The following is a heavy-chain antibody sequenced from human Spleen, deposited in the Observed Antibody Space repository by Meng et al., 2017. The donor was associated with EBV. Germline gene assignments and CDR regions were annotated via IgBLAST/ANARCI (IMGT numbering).Heavy chain of an antibody. V-gene: IGHV1-2*06. CDR2: INPISGGT. CDR1: GYTFTAYY. D-gene: IGHD3-10*01. CDR3: AREGDYYGSGTYVDY. Sequence: QVQLGQAGDEVKKPGASAKVSCKAYGYTFTAYYIHWVRQAPGQRLEWMGRINPISGGTNYAQRFQGRVIMTRDTSITTAYMDLNWLTSDDTAVYYCAREGDYYGSGTYVDYWGQGTLVTVSS. J-gene: IGHJ4*02.